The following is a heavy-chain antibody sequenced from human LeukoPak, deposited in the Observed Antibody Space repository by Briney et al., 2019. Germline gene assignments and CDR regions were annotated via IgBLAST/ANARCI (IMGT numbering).Heavy chain of an antibody. V-gene: IGHV1-2*02. CDR2: INPNSGGT. D-gene: IGHD5-12*01. Sequence: ASVTVSCKASGYTFTGYYTHWVRQAPGQGLEWMGWINPNSGGTNYAQKFQGRVTMTRDTSISTAYMELSRLRSDDTAVYYCARGRHSTSGPSHYWGQGTLVTVSS. CDR1: GYTFTGYY. J-gene: IGHJ4*02. CDR3: ARGRHSTSGPSHY.